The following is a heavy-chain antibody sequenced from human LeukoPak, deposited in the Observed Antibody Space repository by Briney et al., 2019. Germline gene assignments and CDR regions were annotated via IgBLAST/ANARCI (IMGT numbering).Heavy chain of an antibody. CDR1: GGSISSGSYY. Sequence: SETLSLICTVSGGSISSGSYYWSWIRQPAGKGLEWIGRIYTSGSTNYNTSLKSRVTISVDTSKNQFSLKLSSVTAANTAVYYCARASVDTAMGGDYYYYYMDVWGKGTTVTVSS. D-gene: IGHD5-18*01. V-gene: IGHV4-61*02. CDR3: ARASVDTAMGGDYYYYYMDV. CDR2: IYTSGST. J-gene: IGHJ6*03.